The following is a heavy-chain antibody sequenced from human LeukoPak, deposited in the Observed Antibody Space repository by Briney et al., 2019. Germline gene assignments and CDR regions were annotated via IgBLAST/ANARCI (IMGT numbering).Heavy chain of an antibody. CDR3: ARPSTVTTNYYYYYGMDV. D-gene: IGHD4-17*01. Sequence: SVTVSCKASGGTFSSYTISWVRQAPGQGLEWMGGIIPILGITNYAQKFQGRVTITADKSTSTAYMELSSLRSEDTAVYYCARPSTVTTNYYYYYGMDVWGQGTTVTVSS. J-gene: IGHJ6*02. CDR1: GGTFSSYT. V-gene: IGHV1-69*10. CDR2: IIPILGIT.